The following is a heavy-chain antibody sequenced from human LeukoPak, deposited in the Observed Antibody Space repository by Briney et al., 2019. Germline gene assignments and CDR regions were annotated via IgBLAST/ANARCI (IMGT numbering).Heavy chain of an antibody. J-gene: IGHJ4*02. Sequence: GGSLRLSCAASGFTFSDYYMSWIRQAPGKGLEWVSYISSSGSTIYYADSVKGRFTISRDNAKNSLYLQMNSLRAEDTAVYYCARDQAQLPPVPVDYWGQGTLVTVSS. CDR2: ISSSGSTI. CDR3: ARDQAQLPPVPVDY. D-gene: IGHD2-2*01. CDR1: GFTFSDYY. V-gene: IGHV3-11*01.